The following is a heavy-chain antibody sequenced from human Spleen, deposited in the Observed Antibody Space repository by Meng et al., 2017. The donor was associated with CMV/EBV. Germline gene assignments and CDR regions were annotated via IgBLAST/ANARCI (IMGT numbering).Heavy chain of an antibody. CDR1: GYPFTNYD. J-gene: IGHJ5*01. CDR3: ARRRNWFDS. V-gene: IGHV1-8*01. CDR2: VNPNSSKN. Sequence: KVSCKAYGYPFTNYDIYWVRQATGQGPEWMGWVNPNSSKNGYAQKFQGRLIMSRNSSIDTAYMKLSSLRSDDTAVYYCARRRNWFDSWGQGTLVTVSS.